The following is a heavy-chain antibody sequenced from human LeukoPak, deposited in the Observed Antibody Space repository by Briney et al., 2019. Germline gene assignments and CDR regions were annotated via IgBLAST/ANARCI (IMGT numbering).Heavy chain of an antibody. J-gene: IGHJ6*03. V-gene: IGHV1-69*05. CDR1: GGTFGSYG. CDR3: AREGRTYYMDA. CDR2: IIPMFGTP. D-gene: IGHD3-10*01. Sequence: ASVKVSCKASGGTFGSYGISWVRRAPGQGLEWMGGIIPMFGTPNYAQRFQGRVTITTDESTSTAYMELSSLRSDDTAVYYCAREGRTYYMDAWGKGTTVTVSS.